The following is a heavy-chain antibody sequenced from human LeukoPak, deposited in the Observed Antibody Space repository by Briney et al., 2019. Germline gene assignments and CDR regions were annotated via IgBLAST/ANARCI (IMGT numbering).Heavy chain of an antibody. CDR2: ITGSSTWT. CDR1: GFTFRTNG. Sequence: GGSLRLSCEASGFTFRTNGMTWVRQSPGKGLEWVSGITGSSTWTYYADSVRGRFTISRDNSKNTLHLQMNNLTADDTAIYYCARELVSLGTGYFDLWGRGTLVTVSS. V-gene: IGHV3-23*01. CDR3: ARELVSLGTGYFDL. D-gene: IGHD7-27*01. J-gene: IGHJ2*01.